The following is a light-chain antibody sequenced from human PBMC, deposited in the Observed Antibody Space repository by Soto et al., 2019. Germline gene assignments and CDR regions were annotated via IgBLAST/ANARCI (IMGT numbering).Light chain of an antibody. CDR2: DAS. CDR1: QGISSA. J-gene: IGKJ3*01. Sequence: AIQLTQSPSSLSASVGDRVTITCRASQGISSALAWYQQKPGKAPKLLIYDASSLESGVPSRFSGSGSGTDFTLTISSLQPEDFATYYCQHLFTFGPGTKVDI. CDR3: QHLFT. V-gene: IGKV1-13*02.